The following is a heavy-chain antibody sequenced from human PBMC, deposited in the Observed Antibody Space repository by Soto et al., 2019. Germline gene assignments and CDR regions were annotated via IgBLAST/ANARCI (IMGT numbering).Heavy chain of an antibody. CDR3: ARERRRGVLDY. J-gene: IGHJ4*02. Sequence: PSVTLSLTCAVYGVSFSGYYWIWLRQPPGKGLEWIGEINHSGSTNYNPSLKSRVTISVDTSKNQFSLKLSSVTAADTAVYYCARERRRGVLDYWGQGTLVTVSS. CDR1: GVSFSGYY. CDR2: INHSGST. V-gene: IGHV4-34*01. D-gene: IGHD3-10*01.